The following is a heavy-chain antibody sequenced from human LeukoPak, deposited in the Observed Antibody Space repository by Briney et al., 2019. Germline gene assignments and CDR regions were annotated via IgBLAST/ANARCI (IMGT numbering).Heavy chain of an antibody. D-gene: IGHD5-18*01. V-gene: IGHV4-59*01. J-gene: IGHJ6*03. Sequence: SETLSLTFTVSGGSISSYYWSWIRQPPGKGLEWIGYIYYSGSTNYNPSLKSRVTISVDTSKNQFSLKLSSVTAADTAVYYCARDARGDTAAAYYYYMDVWGKGTTVTVSS. CDR3: ARDARGDTAAAYYYYMDV. CDR2: IYYSGST. CDR1: GGSISSYY.